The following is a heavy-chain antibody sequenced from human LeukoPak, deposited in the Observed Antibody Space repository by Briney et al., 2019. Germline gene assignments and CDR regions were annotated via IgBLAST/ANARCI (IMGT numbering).Heavy chain of an antibody. J-gene: IGHJ4*01. V-gene: IGHV1-18*01. CDR2: ISTYSGDT. CDR3: ARVEYSSGRGDH. CDR1: NYSFINYG. D-gene: IGHD3-22*01. Sequence: ASVKVSCKAGNYSFINYGLTWVRQAPGQGLVWMGWISTYSGDTNYAQNFQGRVTLTRDTSTSTAYMDLNNLTPDDTAVYYCARVEYSSGRGDHWGQTSLLTVSS.